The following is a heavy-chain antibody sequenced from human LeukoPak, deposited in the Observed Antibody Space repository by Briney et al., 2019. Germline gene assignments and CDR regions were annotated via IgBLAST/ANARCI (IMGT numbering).Heavy chain of an antibody. J-gene: IGHJ1*01. Sequence: ASVKVSCKASGGTFSSYAISWVRQAPGQGLEWMGGIIPIFGTANYAQKFQGRVTITADESTSTAYMELSSLRSEDTAVYYCARDPPPYCSGGSCYSILFQHWGQGTLVTVSS. V-gene: IGHV1-69*13. CDR3: ARDPPPYCSGGSCYSILFQH. CDR1: GGTFSSYA. D-gene: IGHD2-15*01. CDR2: IIPIFGTA.